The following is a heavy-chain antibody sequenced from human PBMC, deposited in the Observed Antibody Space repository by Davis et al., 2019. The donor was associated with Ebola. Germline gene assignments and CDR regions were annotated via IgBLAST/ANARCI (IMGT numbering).Heavy chain of an antibody. CDR3: ARDIAAAGTTDY. D-gene: IGHD6-25*01. V-gene: IGHV1-3*01. Sequence: ASVKVSCKASGGTFSSYAISWVRQAPGQRLEWMGWINAGNGYTKYSQKFQGRVSITVDTSASTLYLELSSLRFEDTAVYFCARDIAAAGTTDYWGQGTLVTVSS. CDR2: INAGNGYT. J-gene: IGHJ4*02. CDR1: GGTFSSYA.